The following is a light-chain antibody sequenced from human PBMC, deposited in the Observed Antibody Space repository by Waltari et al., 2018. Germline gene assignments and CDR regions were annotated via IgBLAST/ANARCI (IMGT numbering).Light chain of an antibody. CDR1: QSVLYSSNNQNY. CDR3: QQYNSWPQT. J-gene: IGKJ1*01. CDR2: WAS. Sequence: DIVMTQSPDSLAVSLGERATINCKSSQSVLYSSNNQNYLAWFQQKPGQPPHLLIYWASTRESGVPDRFSGSGSGTDFTLTISSLQSEDFAVYSCQQYNSWPQTFGQGTKVEIK. V-gene: IGKV4-1*01.